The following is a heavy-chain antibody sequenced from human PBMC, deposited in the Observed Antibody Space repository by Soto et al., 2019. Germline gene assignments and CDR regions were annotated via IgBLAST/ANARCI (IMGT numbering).Heavy chain of an antibody. V-gene: IGHV1-46*01. J-gene: IGHJ6*02. Sequence: ASVKVSCKASGYTFTRYYMHWVRQAPGQGPEWMGVINVSGGSTTYAQKFQGRVTMTRDTSTSTVYMEVNSLRSEDTAVYYCAREATADVHFPYYGMDVWGQGTTVTVSS. CDR1: GYTFTRYY. CDR3: AREATADVHFPYYGMDV. D-gene: IGHD6-25*01. CDR2: INVSGGST.